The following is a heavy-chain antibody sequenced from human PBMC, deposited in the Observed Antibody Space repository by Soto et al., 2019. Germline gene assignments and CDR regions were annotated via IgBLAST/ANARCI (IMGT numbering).Heavy chain of an antibody. J-gene: IGHJ4*02. CDR3: ARGGHCTNGVCSALDY. D-gene: IGHD2-8*01. CDR2: IYYGGSA. Sequence: QVQLQESGPGLVKPSETLSITCTVSGGSISTYYWNWIRQPPGKGLEWIGYIYYGGSANYNPSLKSRVTISVDTSKKQFSLKLSSVTAADTAVYYCARGGHCTNGVCSALDYWGQGTLVTVSS. CDR1: GGSISTYY. V-gene: IGHV4-59*08.